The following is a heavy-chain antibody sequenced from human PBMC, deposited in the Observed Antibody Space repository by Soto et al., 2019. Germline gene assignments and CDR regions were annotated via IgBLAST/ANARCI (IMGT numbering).Heavy chain of an antibody. V-gene: IGHV3-30-3*01. J-gene: IGHJ6*02. D-gene: IGHD3-3*01. CDR2: ISYDGSNK. CDR3: ARENPRELYYDFWSGPLDV. CDR1: GFTFSSYA. Sequence: GGSLRLSCAASGFTFSSYAMHWVRQAPGKGLEWVAVISYDGSNKYYADSVKGRFTISRDNSKNTLYLQMHSLRAEDTAVYYCARENPRELYYDFWSGPLDVWGQGTTVSACS.